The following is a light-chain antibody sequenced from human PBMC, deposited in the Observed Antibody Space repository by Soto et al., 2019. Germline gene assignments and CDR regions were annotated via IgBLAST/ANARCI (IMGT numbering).Light chain of an antibody. CDR3: GSYTTSSNYV. CDR1: SSDVGAYNY. V-gene: IGLV2-14*01. J-gene: IGLJ1*01. Sequence: QSALTQPASVSGSPGQSITISCTGTSSDVGAYNYVSWYRRHPGKAPKLMIYDVSHRPSGVSHRFSGSKSGNTASLTISGLQAEDEADYYCGSYTTSSNYVFGTGTKVTVL. CDR2: DVS.